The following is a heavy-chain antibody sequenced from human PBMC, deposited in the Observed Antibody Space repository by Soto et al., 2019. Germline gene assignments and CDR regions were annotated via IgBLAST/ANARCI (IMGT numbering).Heavy chain of an antibody. CDR2: IHSSGSN. J-gene: IGHJ4*02. Sequence: QVELQESGPGLLRPSETLSLTCTVSGGSISGTYWSWIRQAAGKGLEWIGRIHSSGSNDHNPSLKSRVTLSVDTSKTQFSLKVRSVTAADTAVYYCARLSPERVDTARSFDYWGQGNLVTVSS. D-gene: IGHD5-18*01. CDR3: ARLSPERVDTARSFDY. CDR1: GGSISGTY. V-gene: IGHV4-4*07.